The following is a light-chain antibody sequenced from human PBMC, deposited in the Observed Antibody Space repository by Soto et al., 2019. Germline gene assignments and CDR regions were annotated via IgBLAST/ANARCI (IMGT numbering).Light chain of an antibody. Sequence: DIQMTQSPSTLSASVGDRVTITCRASQSISKRLDWYQQKPGKAPKILIYDASSLRSGVPSRFSGSASGTEFTLTISSLQPDDFATYYCQQYDTYSWTFGRGTKV. V-gene: IGKV1-5*01. J-gene: IGKJ1*01. CDR2: DAS. CDR3: QQYDTYSWT. CDR1: QSISKR.